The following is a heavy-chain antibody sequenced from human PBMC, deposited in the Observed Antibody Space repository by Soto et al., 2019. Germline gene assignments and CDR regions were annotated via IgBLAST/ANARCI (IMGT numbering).Heavy chain of an antibody. CDR2: IYVTGAV. V-gene: IGHV4-31*03. CDR3: ARLRIATNNYKWFDP. CDR1: GAALNSGNYY. Sequence: SETLSLTCSVSGAALNSGNYYWSWIRQVPGKGLEWIGHIYVTGAVDYNPSLRDRITIPQDTSERQFSLNLRLVTAADTAVYYCARLRIATNNYKWFDPWGQGTLVTVSS. J-gene: IGHJ5*02. D-gene: IGHD2-21*01.